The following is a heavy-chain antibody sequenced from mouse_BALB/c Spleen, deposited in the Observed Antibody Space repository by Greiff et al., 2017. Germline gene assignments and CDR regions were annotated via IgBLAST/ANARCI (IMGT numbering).Heavy chain of an antibody. J-gene: IGHJ4*01. CDR3: ARAYYDYDGGDYYAMDY. Sequence: EVKLVESGPELVKPGASVKISCKASGYSFTGYYMHWVKQSHVKSLEWIGRINPYNGATSYNQNFKDKASLTVDKSSSTAYMELHSLTSEDSAVYYCARAYYDYDGGDYYAMDYWGQGTSVTVSS. V-gene: IGHV1-31*01. CDR2: INPYNGAT. CDR1: GYSFTGYY. D-gene: IGHD2-4*01.